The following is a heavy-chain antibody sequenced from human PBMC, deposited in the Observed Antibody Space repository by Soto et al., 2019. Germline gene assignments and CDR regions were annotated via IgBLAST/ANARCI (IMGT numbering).Heavy chain of an antibody. Sequence: ASVKVSCKSSGYSFTXYNLHWVRQAPGQGLEWMGWVDPNGGGSNSAQKFQGSVTMTWDTSITTAYLDLTRLTTNDTATYFCATWVDYGDFEGFDFWGQGTLVTVSS. CDR2: VDPNGGGS. V-gene: IGHV1-2*04. J-gene: IGHJ4*02. CDR1: GYSFTXYN. D-gene: IGHD4-17*01. CDR3: ATWVDYGDFEGFDF.